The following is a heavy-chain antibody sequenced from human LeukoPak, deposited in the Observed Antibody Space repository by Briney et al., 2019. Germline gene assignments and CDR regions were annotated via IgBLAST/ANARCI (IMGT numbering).Heavy chain of an antibody. D-gene: IGHD6-6*01. V-gene: IGHV3-23*01. Sequence: GGSLRLSCAASGFTFNSYAMSWVRQAPGKGLEWVSTISSGFYSTYYADSVQGRFTISRDNSKNTLYLQMNSLRAEDTAVYYCAKDWSYSSSSAYYFDYWGQGTLVTVSS. J-gene: IGHJ4*02. CDR3: AKDWSYSSSSAYYFDY. CDR2: ISSGFYST. CDR1: GFTFNSYA.